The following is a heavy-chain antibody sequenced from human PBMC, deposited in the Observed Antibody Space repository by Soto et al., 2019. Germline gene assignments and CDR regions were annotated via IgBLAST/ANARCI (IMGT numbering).Heavy chain of an antibody. J-gene: IGHJ4*02. CDR1: GFSVSTSGMG. D-gene: IGHD6-19*01. Sequence: SGPTLVNPTQTLTLTCTFSGFSVSTSGMGVGWIRQPPGKALDWLALIYWDDDKRYSPSLKSRLTITRDTSNNQVVLTMTNMDPVDTGTYYCALRAKVSSGWYTFFLYWGQGTLVTVSS. CDR2: IYWDDDK. V-gene: IGHV2-5*02. CDR3: ALRAKVSSGWYTFFLY.